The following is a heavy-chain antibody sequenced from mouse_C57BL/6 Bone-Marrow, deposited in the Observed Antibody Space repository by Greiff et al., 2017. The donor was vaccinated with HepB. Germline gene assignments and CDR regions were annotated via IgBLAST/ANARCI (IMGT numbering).Heavy chain of an antibody. J-gene: IGHJ3*01. CDR1: GYTFTSYW. Sequence: VKLSCKASGYTFTSYWMHWVKQRPGQGLEWIGYINPSSGYTKYNQKFKDKATLTADKSSSTAYMQLSSLTYEDSAVYYCARFLDYDGAWFAYWGQGTLVTVSA. CDR2: INPSSGYT. D-gene: IGHD2-4*01. CDR3: ARFLDYDGAWFAY. V-gene: IGHV1-7*01.